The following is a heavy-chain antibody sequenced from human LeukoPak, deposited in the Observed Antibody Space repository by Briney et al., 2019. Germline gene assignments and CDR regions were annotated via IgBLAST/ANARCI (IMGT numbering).Heavy chain of an antibody. D-gene: IGHD6-13*01. CDR1: GFIFSDYY. J-gene: IGHJ4*02. CDR2: ISTSGRSI. CDR3: AKDIGATGTLSD. Sequence: GGSLRLSCAASGFIFSDYYMSWIRQAPGKGLEWVSYISTSGRSIYYTDSLKGRFTISRDNAKNSLYLQMNSLRAEDTAVYYCAKDIGATGTLSDWGQGTLVTVSS. V-gene: IGHV3-11*04.